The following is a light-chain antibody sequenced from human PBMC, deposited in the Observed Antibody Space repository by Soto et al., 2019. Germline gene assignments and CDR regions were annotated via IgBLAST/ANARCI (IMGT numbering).Light chain of an antibody. CDR1: QSIGSY. J-gene: IGKJ4*01. CDR2: VAS. Sequence: DIRMTQSPSSLSASVGDRVTITCRASQSIGSYLSWYQQKPGKAPKLLINVASTLQSGVPSRFSDSGSGTDFKLAISSLQPEDFATYYCQQSSSTPQTFGGGNKVDIK. V-gene: IGKV1-39*01. CDR3: QQSSSTPQT.